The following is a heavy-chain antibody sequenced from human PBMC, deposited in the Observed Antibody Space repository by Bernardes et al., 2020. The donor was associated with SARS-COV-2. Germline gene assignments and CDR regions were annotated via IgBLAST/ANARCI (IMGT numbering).Heavy chain of an antibody. Sequence: ASVKVSCKASGYTFTSYGISWVRQAPGQGLEWMGWISSYNGNTNYAQKLQGRVTMTNATSTSTAYMELRSLRFDDTAVYYCARDLRVVPAAQANYYYYGMDVWGQGTTVTVSS. J-gene: IGHJ6*02. CDR1: GYTFTSYG. D-gene: IGHD2-2*01. CDR2: ISSYNGNT. V-gene: IGHV1-18*01. CDR3: ARDLRVVPAAQANYYYYGMDV.